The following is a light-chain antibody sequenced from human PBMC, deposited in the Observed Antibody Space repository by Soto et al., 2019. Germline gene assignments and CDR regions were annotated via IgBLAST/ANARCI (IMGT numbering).Light chain of an antibody. Sequence: QSVLTQPASVSGSPGQSITISCTGTSSDVGSYNFVSWYQQLPGKAPKLMIYEVSNRPSGVSNRFSGSKSGNTASLTISGLQAEDEAGYYCSSYTTSSNYVFGSGTKVTVL. CDR3: SSYTTSSNYV. J-gene: IGLJ1*01. CDR2: EVS. CDR1: SSDVGSYNF. V-gene: IGLV2-14*01.